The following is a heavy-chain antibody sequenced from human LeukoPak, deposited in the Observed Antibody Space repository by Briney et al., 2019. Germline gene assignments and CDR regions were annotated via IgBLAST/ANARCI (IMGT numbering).Heavy chain of an antibody. CDR1: GYTFTSYG. D-gene: IGHD3-9*01. CDR3: ARGNTYYDILTGYIDAFDI. V-gene: IGHV1-18*01. Sequence: ASVKVSYKASGYTFTSYGISWVRQAPGQGLEWMGWISAYNGNTNYAQKLQGRVTMTTDTSTSTAYMELRSLRSDDTAVYYCARGNTYYDILTGYIDAFDIWGQGTMVTVSS. J-gene: IGHJ3*02. CDR2: ISAYNGNT.